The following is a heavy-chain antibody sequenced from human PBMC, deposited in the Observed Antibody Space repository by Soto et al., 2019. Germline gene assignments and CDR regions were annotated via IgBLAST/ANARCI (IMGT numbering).Heavy chain of an antibody. J-gene: IGHJ4*02. CDR2: IYYSGST. D-gene: IGHD4-17*01. V-gene: IGHV4-39*01. CDR1: GGSISSSSYY. Sequence: SETLSLTCTVSGGSISSSSYYWGWIRQPPGKGLEWIGSIYYSGSTYYNPSLKSRVTISVDTSKNQFSLKLSSVTAADTAVYYCARHYGDYVSFDYWGQGTLVTVSS. CDR3: ARHYGDYVSFDY.